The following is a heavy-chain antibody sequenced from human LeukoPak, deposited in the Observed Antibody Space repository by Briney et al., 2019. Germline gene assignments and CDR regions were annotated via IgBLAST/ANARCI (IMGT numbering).Heavy chain of an antibody. D-gene: IGHD5-24*01. CDR2: ISYDGSNK. J-gene: IGHJ4*02. Sequence: GGSLRLSCAASGFTFSSYGMHWVRQAPGKGLEWVAVISYDGSNKYYADSVKGRFSISRDNSKNTLYLQMNSLRAEDTAVYYCAKDGGGWLQLSFDFWGQGTLVTVSS. V-gene: IGHV3-30*19. CDR3: AKDGGGWLQLSFDF. CDR1: GFTFSSYG.